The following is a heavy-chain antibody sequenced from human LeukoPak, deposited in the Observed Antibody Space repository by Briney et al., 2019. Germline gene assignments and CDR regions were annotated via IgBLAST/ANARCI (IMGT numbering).Heavy chain of an antibody. CDR3: AKVRRLYSNYGWFDP. Sequence: TGGSLRLSCAASGFTFSSYAMSWVRQAPGKGLEWVSAISGSGGSTYYADSVKGRFTISRDNSKNTLYLQMNSLRAEDTAVYYCAKVRRLYSNYGWFDPCGERALVTVSS. J-gene: IGHJ5*02. V-gene: IGHV3-23*01. D-gene: IGHD4-11*01. CDR1: GFTFSSYA. CDR2: ISGSGGST.